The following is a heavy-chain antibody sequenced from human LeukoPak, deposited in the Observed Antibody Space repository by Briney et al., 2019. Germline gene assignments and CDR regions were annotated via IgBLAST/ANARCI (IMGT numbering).Heavy chain of an antibody. D-gene: IGHD5-24*01. J-gene: IGHJ4*02. CDR2: ISGSGNTV. CDR3: ANLREGYEFDY. Sequence: GGSLRLSCEASGFTFSGYNMNWVRQGPVKGLEWLSFISGSGNTVNYADSVKGRFTISRDNAKNSLYLQMNSLGDEDTAVYYCANLREGYEFDYWGQGALVTVSS. V-gene: IGHV3-48*02. CDR1: GFTFSGYN.